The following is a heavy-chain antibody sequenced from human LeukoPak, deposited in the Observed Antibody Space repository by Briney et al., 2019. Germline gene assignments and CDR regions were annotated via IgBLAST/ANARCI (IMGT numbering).Heavy chain of an antibody. V-gene: IGHV3-74*01. CDR3: ARSNQADDY. CDR2: INPGGSST. Sequence: GGSLRLSCAASGFTFSNYWMHWVRHVPGKGLVWVSRINPGGSSTTYADSVKGRFTISRDNAKNTLYLQMNSLRAEDTAVYYCARSNQADDYWGQGTLVTVSS. J-gene: IGHJ4*02. D-gene: IGHD4-11*01. CDR1: GFTFSNYW.